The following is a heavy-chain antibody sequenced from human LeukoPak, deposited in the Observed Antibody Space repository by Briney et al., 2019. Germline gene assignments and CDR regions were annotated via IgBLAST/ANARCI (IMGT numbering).Heavy chain of an antibody. CDR1: GFTLCSYG. D-gene: IGHD2-21*01. CDR2: ISGSGGST. J-gene: IGHJ4*02. CDR3: AKDRRGGAPRD. Sequence: GGSLRLSCGTSGFTLCSYGLGLGRQGPGEGVEGVSAISGSGGSTYYADSVKGRFTISRDNSKNTLYLQMNSLRAEDTAVYYCAKDRRGGAPRDWGQGTLVTVSS. V-gene: IGHV3-23*01.